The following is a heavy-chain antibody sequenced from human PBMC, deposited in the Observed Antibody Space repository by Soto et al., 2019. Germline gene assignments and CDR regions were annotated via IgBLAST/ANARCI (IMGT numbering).Heavy chain of an antibody. CDR1: GYSFTSYW. CDR3: ARLSYDSSASHDY. J-gene: IGHJ4*02. V-gene: IGHV5-51*01. D-gene: IGHD3-22*01. Sequence: EALKISCKGSGYSFTSYWIGWVRQMPGNGLEWMGIIYPGDSDTRYSPSLQGQVSISADKSISTAYLQWSSLKASDTAMYYCARLSYDSSASHDYWGQGTLVTVSS. CDR2: IYPGDSDT.